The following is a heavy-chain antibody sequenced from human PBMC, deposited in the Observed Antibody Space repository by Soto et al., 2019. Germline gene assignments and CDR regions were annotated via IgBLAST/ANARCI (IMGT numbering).Heavy chain of an antibody. CDR2: IIPIFGTA. V-gene: IGHV1-69*01. CDR3: ARGGRDGYNPVDY. J-gene: IGHJ4*02. Sequence: QVQLVQSGAEGKKPGSSVKVSCKASGGTFSSYAISWVRQAPGQGLEWMGGIIPIFGTANYAKKFQGRATITADESTSTAYMELSSLRSEDTAVYYGARGGRDGYNPVDYWGQGTLVTVSS. CDR1: GGTFSSYA. D-gene: IGHD5-12*01.